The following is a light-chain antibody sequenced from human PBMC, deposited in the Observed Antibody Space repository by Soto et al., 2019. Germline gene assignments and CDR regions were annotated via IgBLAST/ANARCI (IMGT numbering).Light chain of an antibody. V-gene: IGLV5-45*01. CDR2: YKSDSDK. J-gene: IGLJ3*02. Sequence: QPVLTQPASLSASPGASASLTCTLRSGINVGTYRIYWYQQKPGSPPQYLLRYKSDSDKQQGSGVPSRFSGSKDASANAGILLISGLQSEDEADYYCMIWHSSAWVFSGGTKLTVL. CDR1: SGINVGTYR. CDR3: MIWHSSAWV.